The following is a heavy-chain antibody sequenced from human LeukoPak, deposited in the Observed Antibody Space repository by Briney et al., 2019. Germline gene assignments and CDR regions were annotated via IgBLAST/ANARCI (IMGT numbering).Heavy chain of an antibody. CDR3: ARRSSGQHHDAYDI. V-gene: IGHV4-39*01. CDR1: GGSISSSSYY. D-gene: IGHD6-19*01. Sequence: SETLSLTCTVSGGSISSSSYYWGWIRQPPGKGLQWIGNIYCSGSTYYNPSVKSRVTISVDTSKNQFSLKLSSVTAADTAVYYCARRSSGQHHDAYDIWGQGTMVTVSS. J-gene: IGHJ3*02. CDR2: IYCSGST.